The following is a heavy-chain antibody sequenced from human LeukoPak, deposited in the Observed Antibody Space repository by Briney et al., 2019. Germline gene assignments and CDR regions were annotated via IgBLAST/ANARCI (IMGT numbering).Heavy chain of an antibody. V-gene: IGHV3-11*01. CDR1: GFTFSDYY. D-gene: IGHD3-3*01. Sequence: PGGSLRLSCAASGFTFSDYYMSWIRQAPGKGLEWVSYISSSGSTIYYADSVKGRFTISRDNAKNSLYLRMNSLRAEDTAFYYCVRHDFWSGFKGGDYWGQGTLVTVSS. J-gene: IGHJ4*02. CDR3: VRHDFWSGFKGGDY. CDR2: ISSSGSTI.